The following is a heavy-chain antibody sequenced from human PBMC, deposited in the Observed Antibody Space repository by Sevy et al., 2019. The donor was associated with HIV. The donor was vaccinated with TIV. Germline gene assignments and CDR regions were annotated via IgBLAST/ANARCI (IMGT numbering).Heavy chain of an antibody. V-gene: IGHV3-30*18. Sequence: GGSLRLSCAASGFSFSGYAIHWVRQAPGKGLEWVAVISFDGSNKYYADSVKGRFTISRDNSKNTLFLQMNSLRAGDTAVYYCAKEGAYSYTTYFDYWGQGTVVTVSS. CDR2: ISFDGSNK. J-gene: IGHJ4*02. CDR1: GFSFSGYA. D-gene: IGHD1-26*01. CDR3: AKEGAYSYTTYFDY.